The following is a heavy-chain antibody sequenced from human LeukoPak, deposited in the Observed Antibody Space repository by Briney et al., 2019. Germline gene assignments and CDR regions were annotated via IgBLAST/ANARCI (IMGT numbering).Heavy chain of an antibody. CDR1: AGAISSSDYY. D-gene: IGHD3-3*01. CDR3: AGRDGWSGYYNDYFDY. V-gene: IGHV4-61*05. Sequence: SETLSLTCTVSAGAISSSDYYWGWIRQSPGKGLEWIGYIYYSGSTNYNPSLKSRVTISVDTSKNQFSLKLSSVTAADTAVYYCAGRDGWSGYYNDYFDYWGQGTLVTVSS. J-gene: IGHJ4*02. CDR2: IYYSGST.